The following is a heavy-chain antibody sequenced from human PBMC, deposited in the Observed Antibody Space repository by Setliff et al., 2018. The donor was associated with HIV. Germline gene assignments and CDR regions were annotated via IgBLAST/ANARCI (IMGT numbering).Heavy chain of an antibody. CDR2: IYWDDDK. J-gene: IGHJ4*02. V-gene: IGHV2-5*02. Sequence: TLSLTCGVSGYSLTSGYYWGWIRQPPGKGLEWLALIYWDDDKRYSPSLKNRLTITKDTSKNQVLLTMTNMDPLDTATYYCAHNHLAVAGSHYFDYWGQGTLVTVSS. CDR3: AHNHLAVAGSHYFDY. CDR1: GYSLTSGYY. D-gene: IGHD6-19*01.